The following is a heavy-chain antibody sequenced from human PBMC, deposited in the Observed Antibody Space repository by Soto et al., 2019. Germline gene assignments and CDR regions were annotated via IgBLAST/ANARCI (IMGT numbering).Heavy chain of an antibody. CDR1: GLSFGIYT. D-gene: IGHD3-10*01. CDR3: VKNSGWFNT. Sequence: PGGSLRLSCSASGLSFGIYTISWFRQAPGKGLEWVGFIRGEAYGGTTEYAASVKGRFTISRDDSRGIAYLQMNSLRGDDTALYYCVKNSGWFNTWGQGALVTVSS. CDR2: IRGEAYGGTT. V-gene: IGHV3-49*03. J-gene: IGHJ5*02.